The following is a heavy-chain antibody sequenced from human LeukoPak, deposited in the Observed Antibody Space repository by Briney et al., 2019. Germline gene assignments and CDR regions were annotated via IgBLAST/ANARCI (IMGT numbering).Heavy chain of an antibody. D-gene: IGHD3-3*01. CDR1: GYTFTGYY. J-gene: IGHJ4*02. CDR2: INPNSGGT. V-gene: IGHV1-2*02. Sequence: ASVKVSCKASGYTFTGYYMHWVRQAPGQGLEWMGWINPNSGGTNYAQKFQGRVTMTRGTSISTAYMELSRLRSDDTAVYYCARPYYDFWSGYYAERFDYWGQGTLVTVSS. CDR3: ARPYYDFWSGYYAERFDY.